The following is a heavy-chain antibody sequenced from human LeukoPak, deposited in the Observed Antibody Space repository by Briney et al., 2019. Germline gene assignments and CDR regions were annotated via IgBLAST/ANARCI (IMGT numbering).Heavy chain of an antibody. Sequence: GGSLRLSCAASGFTFSSYSMDWVRQSPGKGLEWVSSISSRSSYIYYAHSVKGRFTISRDNAKNSLYLQMNSLRAEDTAVYYCARALWFGELLSYYYYGMDVWGKGTTVTVSS. CDR1: GFTFSSYS. D-gene: IGHD3-10*01. J-gene: IGHJ6*04. CDR3: ARALWFGELLSYYYYGMDV. CDR2: ISSRSSYI. V-gene: IGHV3-21*01.